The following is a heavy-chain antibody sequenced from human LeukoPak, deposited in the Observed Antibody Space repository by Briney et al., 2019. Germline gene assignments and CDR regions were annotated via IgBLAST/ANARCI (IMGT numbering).Heavy chain of an antibody. D-gene: IGHD3-10*01. Sequence: SETLSLTCTVSGYSISSGYYWGWIRQPPGKGLEWIGSIYHSGSTYYNPSLKSRVTISVDTSKNQFSLKLSSVTAADTAVYYCARPLYYGSGSYHPFDPWGQGTLVTVSS. CDR3: ARPLYYGSGSYHPFDP. CDR2: IYHSGST. CDR1: GYSISSGYY. J-gene: IGHJ5*02. V-gene: IGHV4-38-2*02.